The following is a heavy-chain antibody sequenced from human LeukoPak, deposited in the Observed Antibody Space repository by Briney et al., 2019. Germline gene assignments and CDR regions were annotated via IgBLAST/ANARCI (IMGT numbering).Heavy chain of an antibody. J-gene: IGHJ6*03. D-gene: IGHD2-15*01. CDR2: IYHSGST. CDR3: ATAHCSGGSCYPLYYYYYLDV. Sequence: PSETRSLTCTVSGYSISSGYYWGWIRQPPGKGLEWIGSIYHSGSTYYNPSLKSRVTISVDTSKNQFSLKLSSVTAADTAVYYCATAHCSGGSCYPLYYYYYLDVWGKGTTVTVSS. CDR1: GYSISSGYY. V-gene: IGHV4-38-2*02.